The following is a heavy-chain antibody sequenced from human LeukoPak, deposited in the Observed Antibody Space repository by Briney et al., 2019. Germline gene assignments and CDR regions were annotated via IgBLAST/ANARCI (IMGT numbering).Heavy chain of an antibody. CDR3: ARDDILTGYYISYYFDY. CDR1: GFTFSDYY. Sequence: PGGSLRLSCAASGFTFSDYYMSWIRQAPGKGLEWVSSISGSGGSTYYADSVKGRFTISRDNSKNTLYLQMNSLRAEDTAVYYCARDDILTGYYISYYFDYWGQGTLVTVSS. D-gene: IGHD3-9*01. V-gene: IGHV3-23*01. J-gene: IGHJ4*02. CDR2: ISGSGGST.